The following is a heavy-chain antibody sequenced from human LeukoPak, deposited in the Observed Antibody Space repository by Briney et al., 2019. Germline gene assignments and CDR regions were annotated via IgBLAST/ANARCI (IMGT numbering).Heavy chain of an antibody. D-gene: IGHD5-18*01. V-gene: IGHV1-69*05. J-gene: IGHJ4*02. CDR3: ARGWIQLWETFDY. Sequence: GASVKVSCKASGGTFSSYAISWVRQAPGQGLEWMGRIIPIFGTANYAQKFQGRVTITTDESTSTAYMELSSLRSEDTAVYYYARGWIQLWETFDYWGQGTLVTVSS. CDR2: IIPIFGTA. CDR1: GGTFSSYA.